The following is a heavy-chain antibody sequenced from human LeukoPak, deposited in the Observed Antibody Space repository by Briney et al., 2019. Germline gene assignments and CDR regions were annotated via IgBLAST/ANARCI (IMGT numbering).Heavy chain of an antibody. CDR3: ARDPGVDAWYSSGSFDY. J-gene: IGHJ4*02. V-gene: IGHV6-1*01. D-gene: IGHD6-19*01. CDR2: TYYRSKWYN. CDR1: GDSVSSNSAA. Sequence: SQTLSLTCAISGDSVSSNSAAWTWIRQSPSRGLEWLGRTYYRSKWYNDYAVSVKSRITINPDTSKNRFSLQLNSVTPEDTAVYYCARDPGVDAWYSSGSFDYWGQGTLVTVSS.